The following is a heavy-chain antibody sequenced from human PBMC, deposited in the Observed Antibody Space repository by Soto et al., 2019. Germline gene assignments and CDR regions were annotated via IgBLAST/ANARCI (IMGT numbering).Heavy chain of an antibody. CDR1: GGSINNYY. Sequence: QVQLQESGPGLVKPSETLSLTCTVSGGSINNYYWSWIRQPPGKGLEWIGYIFYLGSTIYNPSLNSRVTMLVDTSKNQFSLKLSSVTAADTAVYYCTRHDAVAVIRHGMAVWGQGTTVTVSS. V-gene: IGHV4-59*01. D-gene: IGHD6-19*01. J-gene: IGHJ6*02. CDR2: IFYLGST. CDR3: TRHDAVAVIRHGMAV.